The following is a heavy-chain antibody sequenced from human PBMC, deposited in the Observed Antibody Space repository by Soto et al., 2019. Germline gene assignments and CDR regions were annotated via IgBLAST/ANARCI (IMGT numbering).Heavy chain of an antibody. Sequence: ASVKVSCKASGYIFTGYHIHWVRQAPGRGLEWMGWINPNSGDTEYAQNFQGRVTMTRDTSINTAYMDLTRLRSDDTAVYYCARGHSTDCSNGVCSFFYNHEMDVWGQGTPITV. D-gene: IGHD2-8*01. CDR2: INPNSGDT. CDR1: GYIFTGYH. J-gene: IGHJ6*02. V-gene: IGHV1-2*02. CDR3: ARGHSTDCSNGVCSFFYNHEMDV.